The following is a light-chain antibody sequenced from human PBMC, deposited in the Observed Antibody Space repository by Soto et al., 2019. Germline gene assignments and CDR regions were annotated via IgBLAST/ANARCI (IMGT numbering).Light chain of an antibody. CDR2: GAS. V-gene: IGKV3-20*01. J-gene: IGKJ1*01. CDR3: QQYGSSRT. Sequence: EIVLTQSPGTLSLSPGARATLSCRASQSVSSSYLAWHQQKPGQAPRLLIYGASSRATGIPDRFSGSGSGTDFTLTISRLEPEDFAVYYCQQYGSSRTFGQGTKVDIK. CDR1: QSVSSSY.